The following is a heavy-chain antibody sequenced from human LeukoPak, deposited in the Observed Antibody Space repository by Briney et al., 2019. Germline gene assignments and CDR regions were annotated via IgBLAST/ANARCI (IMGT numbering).Heavy chain of an antibody. CDR3: AKDGGDYRNYFYYNGMNG. V-gene: IGHV3-23*01. CDR2: ITGSGDDT. Sequence: PGGSLRLSCAASGFSVSGNYMSWVRQAPGKGLEWVSAITGSGDDTYYADSVKGRFTISRDNSKNTLYLQMNSLRADDTALYYCAKDGGDYRNYFYYNGMNGWGHGTTVTVSS. CDR1: GFSVSGNY. D-gene: IGHD4-17*01. J-gene: IGHJ6*02.